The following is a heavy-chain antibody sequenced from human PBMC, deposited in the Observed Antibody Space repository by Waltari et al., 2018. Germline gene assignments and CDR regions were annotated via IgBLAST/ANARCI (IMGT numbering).Heavy chain of an antibody. J-gene: IGHJ4*02. V-gene: IGHV3-48*01. CDR2: ISSSSTI. D-gene: IGHD5-12*01. Sequence: EVQLVESGGGLVQPGGSLRLSCAASGFTFSSYSMNWVRQAPGKGLEWVSYISSSSTIYYADSVKGRFTISRDNAKNSLYLQMNSLRAEDTAVYYCAREDVDIVATITSGLDYWGQGTLVTVSS. CDR3: AREDVDIVATITSGLDY. CDR1: GFTFSSYS.